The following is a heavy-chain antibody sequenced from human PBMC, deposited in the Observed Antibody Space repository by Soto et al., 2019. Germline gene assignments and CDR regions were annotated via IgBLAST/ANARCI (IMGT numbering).Heavy chain of an antibody. D-gene: IGHD5-18*01. CDR1: GFSLSTSGAA. J-gene: IGHJ5*01. CDR2: VYWDDDK. CDR3: GHRHLVTFIGLVTQTDVWFDS. Sequence: QITLKESGPTLVNPTQTLTLTCTFSGFSLSTSGAAVGWIRHPPGKALEWLALVYWDDDKFYSPSIKNRDTMNKETTKNQGGLKLTNAEPVDTATYDCGHRHLVTFIGLVTQTDVWFDSWGQGTLVTVA. V-gene: IGHV2-5*02.